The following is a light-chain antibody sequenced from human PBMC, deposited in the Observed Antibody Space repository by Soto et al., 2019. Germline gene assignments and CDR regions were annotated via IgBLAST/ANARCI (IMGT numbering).Light chain of an antibody. V-gene: IGKV1-39*01. CDR2: AAS. CDR1: QSISSY. J-gene: IGKJ3*01. Sequence: DIQMTQSPSSLSASVGDRVTITCRASQSISSYLNWYQQKPGKAPKLLIYAASTLQSGVPARFGGSASGTDFTLTIRSLQPEDFATYYCQQSYSTPFTFGPGTKVDIK. CDR3: QQSYSTPFT.